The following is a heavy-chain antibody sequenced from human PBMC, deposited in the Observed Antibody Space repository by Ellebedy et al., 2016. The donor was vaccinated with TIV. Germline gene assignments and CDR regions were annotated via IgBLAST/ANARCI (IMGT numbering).Heavy chain of an antibody. J-gene: IGHJ5*02. CDR2: VYYSGST. CDR1: GYFISSGYY. CDR3: ARGLITMIRGVIAWFNP. V-gene: IGHV4-31*03. Sequence: SETLSLXCTVSGYFISSGYYWSWIRQHPGKGLEWIGYVYYSGSTYYNPSLKSRVTISVDTSQNQFSLKLTSVTAADTAIYYCARGLITMIRGVIAWFNPWGQGTLVTVSS. D-gene: IGHD3-10*01.